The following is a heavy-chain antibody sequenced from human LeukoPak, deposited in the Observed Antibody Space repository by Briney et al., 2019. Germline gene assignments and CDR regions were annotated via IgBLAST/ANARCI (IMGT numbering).Heavy chain of an antibody. Sequence: PSGTLSLTCAVSGGSISSSNWWSWVRQPPGKGLEWIGEIYHSGSTNYNPSLKSRVTISVDTSRNHFSLKLASVTAADTAVYYCARHAVAAAGPYFQHWGQGTLVTVSS. CDR2: IYHSGST. V-gene: IGHV4-4*02. J-gene: IGHJ1*01. CDR3: ARHAVAAAGPYFQH. CDR1: GGSISSSNW. D-gene: IGHD6-13*01.